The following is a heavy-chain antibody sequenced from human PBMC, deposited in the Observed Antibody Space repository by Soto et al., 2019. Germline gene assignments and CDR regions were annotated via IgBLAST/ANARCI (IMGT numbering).Heavy chain of an antibody. J-gene: IGHJ4*02. Sequence: EVQLVESGGHLVQPGGSLRLSCAVSGFTLSGYWMQWVRQAPGKGLVWVSCLSADGTVATYADSVKGRFTISRDTAKNTMYLQMNSLRAEDTAVYYCVRDSSGSYWGQGTLVTVSS. CDR2: LSADGTVA. CDR1: GFTLSGYW. CDR3: VRDSSGSY. V-gene: IGHV3-74*03. D-gene: IGHD6-19*01.